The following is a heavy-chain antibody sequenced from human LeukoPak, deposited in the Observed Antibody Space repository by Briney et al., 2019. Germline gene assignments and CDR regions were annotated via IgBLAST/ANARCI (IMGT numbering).Heavy chain of an antibody. CDR2: ISGSGGST. CDR1: GFTFSSYA. CDR3: AKPGSSHDAFDV. Sequence: GGSLRLSCAASGFTFSSYAMSWVRQAPGKGLEWVSAISGSGGSTYYADSVKGRFTISRDNSKNTLYLQMNSLRAEDTAVHYCAKPGSSHDAFDVWGQGTMVTVSS. J-gene: IGHJ3*01. V-gene: IGHV3-23*01.